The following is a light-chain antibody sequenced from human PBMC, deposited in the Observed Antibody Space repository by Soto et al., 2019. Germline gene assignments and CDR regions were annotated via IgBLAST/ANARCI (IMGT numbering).Light chain of an antibody. V-gene: IGLV2-14*01. CDR2: EVT. J-gene: IGLJ1*01. Sequence: QSVLTQPASVSGSPGQSITISCTGTSSDVGGYNYVSWYQHHPGKAPKLMIYEVTTRPSGVSNRFSGSKSGNTASLTISGLQAEDEADYYCSSYTSSSTPYVFGTGTQVTVL. CDR3: SSYTSSSTPYV. CDR1: SSDVGGYNY.